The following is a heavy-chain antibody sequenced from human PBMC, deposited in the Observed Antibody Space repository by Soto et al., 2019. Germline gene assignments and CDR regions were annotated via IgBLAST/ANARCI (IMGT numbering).Heavy chain of an antibody. J-gene: IGHJ1*01. CDR2: IYYSGST. Sequence: QVQLQESAPGLVKPSQTLSLTCTVSGGSISSGGYYWSWIRQHPGKGLEWIGYIYYSGSTYYNPSLKSRVTISVDTSKNQFSLKLSSVTAADTAVYYCARDSNYEVEYFQHWGQGTLVTVSS. CDR1: GGSISSGGYY. V-gene: IGHV4-31*03. CDR3: ARDSNYEVEYFQH. D-gene: IGHD4-4*01.